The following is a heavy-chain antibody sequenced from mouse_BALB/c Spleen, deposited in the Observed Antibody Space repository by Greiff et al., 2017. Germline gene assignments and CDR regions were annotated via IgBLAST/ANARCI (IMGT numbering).Heavy chain of an antibody. V-gene: IGHV4-2*02. D-gene: IGHD1-2*01. Sequence: EVKLQESGGGLVQPGGSLNLSCAASGFDFSRYWMSWARQAPGKGQEWIGEINPGSSTINYTPSLKDKFIISRDNAKNTLYLQMSKVRSEDTALYYCARLGRLRAMDYWGQGTSVTVSS. J-gene: IGHJ4*01. CDR3: ARLGRLRAMDY. CDR1: GFDFSRYW. CDR2: INPGSSTI.